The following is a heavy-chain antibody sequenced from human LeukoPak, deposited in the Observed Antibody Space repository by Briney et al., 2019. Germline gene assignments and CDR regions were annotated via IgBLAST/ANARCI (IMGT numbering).Heavy chain of an antibody. V-gene: IGHV4-31*03. CDR2: IYYSGST. Sequence: SETLSLICTVSGGSISSGGYYWSWIRQHPGKGLEWIGYIYYSGSTYYNPSLKSRVTMSVDTSKNQFSLKLSSVTAADTAVYYCARFRRTTGSDAFDIWGQGTMVTVSS. J-gene: IGHJ3*02. D-gene: IGHD1-7*01. CDR3: ARFRRTTGSDAFDI. CDR1: GGSISSGGYY.